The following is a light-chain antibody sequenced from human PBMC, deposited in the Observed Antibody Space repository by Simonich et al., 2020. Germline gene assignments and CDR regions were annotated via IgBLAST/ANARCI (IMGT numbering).Light chain of an antibody. J-gene: IGLJ3*02. CDR3: QSYDSSNRV. CDR2: EDN. CDR1: SGSIASNY. Sequence: NFMLTQPLSVSESPGKTVTISCTRSSGSIASNYVQWYQQRPGSAPTTVISEDNQRPSGVPDRFSGSIDSSSNSASLTISGLKTEDEADYYCQSYDSSNRVFGGGTKLTVL. V-gene: IGLV6-57*03.